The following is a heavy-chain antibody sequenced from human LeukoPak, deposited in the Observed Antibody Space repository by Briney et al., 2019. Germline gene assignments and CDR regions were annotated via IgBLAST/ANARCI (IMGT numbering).Heavy chain of an antibody. CDR3: ARDRNSSSSLDI. CDR1: GSTFTGYY. CDR2: IYPYSGDT. V-gene: IGHV1-2*02. J-gene: IGHJ3*02. D-gene: IGHD6-6*01. Sequence: ASVKVSCKASGSTFTGYYIHWVRQAPGQGLEWMGWIYPYSGDTNYAQNFQGRVTMTRDTSISTAYMELSSLKSDDTAVYYCARDRNSSSSLDIWGQGTMLTVSS.